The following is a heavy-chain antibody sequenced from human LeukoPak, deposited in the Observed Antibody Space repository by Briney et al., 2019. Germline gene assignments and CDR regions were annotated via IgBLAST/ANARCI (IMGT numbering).Heavy chain of an antibody. V-gene: IGHV4-59*01. J-gene: IGHJ4*02. CDR3: ARGGGYSYGYYFDY. CDR2: IYYSGST. CDR1: GASISSYY. D-gene: IGHD5-18*01. Sequence: SETLSLTCTVSGASISSYYWSWIRQPPGKGLEWIGYIYYSGSTNYNPSLKSRVTISVDTSKNQFSLKLSSVPAADTAVYYCARGGGYSYGYYFDYWGQGTLVTVSS.